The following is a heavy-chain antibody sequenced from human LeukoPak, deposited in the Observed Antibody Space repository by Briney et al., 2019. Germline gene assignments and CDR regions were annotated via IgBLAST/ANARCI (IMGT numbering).Heavy chain of an antibody. V-gene: IGHV1-2*02. CDR2: INPNSGGT. J-gene: IGHJ4*02. Sequence: GASVKVSCKASGYTFTGYYMHWVRQAPGQGLEWMGWINPNSGGTNYAQKFQGRVTMTRDTSISTAYMELSRLRSDDTAVYYCARSHLPLYYGSSWYDYWGQGTPVTVSS. D-gene: IGHD6-13*01. CDR3: ARSHLPLYYGSSWYDY. CDR1: GYTFTGYY.